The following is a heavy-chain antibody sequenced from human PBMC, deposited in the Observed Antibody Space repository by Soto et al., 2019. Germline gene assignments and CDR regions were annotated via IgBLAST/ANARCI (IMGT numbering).Heavy chain of an antibody. CDR3: ARVYPAHGSSWYFDY. J-gene: IGHJ4*02. D-gene: IGHD6-13*01. Sequence: ASVKVSCKASGGTFSSCAISWVRQAPGQGLEWMGGIIPIFGTANYAQKFQGRVTITADESTSTAYMELSSLRSEDTAVYYCARVYPAHGSSWYFDYWGQGTLVTVSS. V-gene: IGHV1-69*13. CDR1: GGTFSSCA. CDR2: IIPIFGTA.